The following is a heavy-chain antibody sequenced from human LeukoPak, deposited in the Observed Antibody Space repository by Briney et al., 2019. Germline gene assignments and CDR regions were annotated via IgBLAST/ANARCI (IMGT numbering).Heavy chain of an antibody. CDR3: AKDPSYSSSSDYFDY. J-gene: IGHJ4*02. CDR1: GFTVSSNY. Sequence: PGGSLRLSCAASGFTVSSNYMNWVRQAPGRGLEWVSVIYSGGNTYYADSVKGRFTISRDNSKNTLYLQMNSLRAEDTAVYYCAKDPSYSSSSDYFDYWGQGTLVTVSS. V-gene: IGHV3-53*01. CDR2: IYSGGNT. D-gene: IGHD6-6*01.